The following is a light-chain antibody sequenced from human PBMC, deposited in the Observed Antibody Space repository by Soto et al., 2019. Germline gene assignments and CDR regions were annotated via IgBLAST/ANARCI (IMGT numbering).Light chain of an antibody. CDR1: SWHSSYA. J-gene: IGLJ1*01. CDR2: LNSDGSH. CDR3: QTWGTGILV. V-gene: IGLV4-69*01. Sequence: QPVLTQSPSASACLGASVNLTCTLSSWHSSYAIAWHQQQPEKGPRYLMKLNSDGSHSKGDGIPDRFSGSSSGAERYLTISSLQSEDEADYYCQTWGTGILVFGTGTKVTVL.